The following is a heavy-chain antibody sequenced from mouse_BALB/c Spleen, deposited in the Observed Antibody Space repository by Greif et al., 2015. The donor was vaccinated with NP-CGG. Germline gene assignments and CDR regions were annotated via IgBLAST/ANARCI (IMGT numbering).Heavy chain of an antibody. V-gene: IGHV5-4*02. J-gene: IGHJ3*01. CDR2: ISDGGSYT. CDR3: ARGYGDVSLAY. D-gene: IGHD1-1*01. CDR1: GFTFSDYY. Sequence: EVKLVESGGGLVKPGGSLKLSCAASGFTFSDYYMYWVRQTPGKRLEWVATISDGGSYTYYPDSVKGRFTISRDNAKNNLYLQMSSLKSEDTAMYYCARGYGDVSLAYWGQGTLVTVSA.